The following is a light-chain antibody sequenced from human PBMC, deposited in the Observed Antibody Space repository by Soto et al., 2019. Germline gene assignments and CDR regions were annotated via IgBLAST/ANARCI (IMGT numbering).Light chain of an antibody. CDR3: QQYNNWPFMYT. V-gene: IGKV3-15*01. Sequence: EIVMTQSPATLSVSPGERATLSCRASQRVSSNLAWYQQKPGQAPRLLIYGASTMATGIPARFSGSGSGTEFTLTISTLQSEDFGVYYCQQYNNWPFMYTFGQGTKLEIK. J-gene: IGKJ2*01. CDR2: GAS. CDR1: QRVSSN.